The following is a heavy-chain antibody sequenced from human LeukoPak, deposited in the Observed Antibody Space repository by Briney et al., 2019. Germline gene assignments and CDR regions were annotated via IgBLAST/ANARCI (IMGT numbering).Heavy chain of an antibody. V-gene: IGHV3-15*07. Sequence: GGSLRLSCATSGFTFSNAWMNWVRQAPGKGLEWVGRIKSKNVGGTTDYAAPVKGGFTISRDDSKNTVYLQMNSLKIEDTAVYYCTSHAAFDPWGQGTLVTVSS. CDR2: IKSKNVGGTT. J-gene: IGHJ5*02. CDR1: GFTFSNAW. CDR3: TSHAAFDP.